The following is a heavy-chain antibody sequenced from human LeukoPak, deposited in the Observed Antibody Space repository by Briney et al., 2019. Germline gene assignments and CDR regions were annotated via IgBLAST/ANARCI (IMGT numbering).Heavy chain of an antibody. CDR3: ARVIGKSYGYYMDV. V-gene: IGHV3-30*09. J-gene: IGHJ6*03. D-gene: IGHD2-21*01. CDR2: ISNDGLNS. Sequence: GGSLRLSCAASGFSFINNAMHWVRQAPGKGPEWVAVISNDGLNSYYADSVRGRFAISRDNARNMLYLQMNSLRAEDTAVYYCARVIGKSYGYYMDVWGKGTTVTVSS. CDR1: GFSFINNA.